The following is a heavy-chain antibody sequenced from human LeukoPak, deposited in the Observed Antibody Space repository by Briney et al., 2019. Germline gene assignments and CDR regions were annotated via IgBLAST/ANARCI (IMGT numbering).Heavy chain of an antibody. V-gene: IGHV3-74*01. CDR2: IDSDGSST. J-gene: IGHJ4*02. D-gene: IGHD2-2*01. CDR1: GFTFSSYS. CDR3: GRGVAPYF. Sequence: GGSLRLSCAASGFTFSSYSMNWVRQAPGKGLVWVSRIDSDGSSTTYADSVKGRFTISRDNTKNTLYLQMNSLRADDTAVYYCGRGVAPYFGGQGTLVTVSS.